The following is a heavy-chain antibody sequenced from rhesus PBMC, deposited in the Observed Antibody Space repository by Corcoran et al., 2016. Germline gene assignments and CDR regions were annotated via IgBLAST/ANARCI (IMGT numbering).Heavy chain of an antibody. Sequence: QVQLQESGPGVVQPSETLSLICAVSGVSISSGYDWRWVLLFPGQALGWIRYIYDNTGSTVYNPSLKNRVNSSKDASKNQFSLKLTSVNAAETAVYYCATPSDRTYSGYSLVYWGQGVLVTVYS. D-gene: IGHD5-24*01. CDR2: IYDNTGST. J-gene: IGHJ4*01. CDR1: GVSISSGYD. V-gene: IGHV4-76*01. CDR3: ATPSDRTYSGYSLVY.